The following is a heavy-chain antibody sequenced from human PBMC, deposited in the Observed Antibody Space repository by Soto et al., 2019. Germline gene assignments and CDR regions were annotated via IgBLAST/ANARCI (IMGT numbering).Heavy chain of an antibody. CDR3: ASDSTCCGLDV. D-gene: IGHD2-21*01. CDR2: IFYNEKN. J-gene: IGHJ6*02. V-gene: IGHV4-59*01. CDR1: GGSMRSYY. Sequence: QVELRESGPGLVKPSETLSLTCNVSGGSMRSYYWTWMRQSPGKGLEWLGNIFYNEKNNLQPSLKSRLSISVDTSKKKSSLMLSSVTAEDTAIYYCASDSTCCGLDVWGQGTTVTVSS.